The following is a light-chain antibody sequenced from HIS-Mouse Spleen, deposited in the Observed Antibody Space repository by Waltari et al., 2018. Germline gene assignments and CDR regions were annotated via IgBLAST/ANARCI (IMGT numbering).Light chain of an antibody. CDR3: SSYTSSSFNVV. CDR2: DVS. CDR1: SSDVGGYTY. Sequence: QSALTQPASVSGSPGRSITISCTGTSSDVGGYTYVSWYQQHPGKAPKLMIYDVSNRPSGVSNRFSGSKSGNTASLTISGLQAEDEADYYCSSYTSSSFNVVFGGGTKLTVL. V-gene: IGLV2-14*03. J-gene: IGLJ2*01.